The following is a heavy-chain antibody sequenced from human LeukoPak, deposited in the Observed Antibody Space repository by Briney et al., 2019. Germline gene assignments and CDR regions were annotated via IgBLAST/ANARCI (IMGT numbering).Heavy chain of an antibody. V-gene: IGHV3-30-3*01. CDR2: ISYDGSNK. Sequence: GGSLRLSCAASGFTFSSYAMHWVRQAPGKGLEWVAVISYDGSNKYYADSVKGRFTISRDNSKNTLYLQMNSLRAEDTAVYYCARGGVLRFLEWLPPWYYYGMDVWGQGTTVTVSS. CDR1: GFTFSSYA. CDR3: ARGGVLRFLEWLPPWYYYGMDV. D-gene: IGHD3-3*01. J-gene: IGHJ6*02.